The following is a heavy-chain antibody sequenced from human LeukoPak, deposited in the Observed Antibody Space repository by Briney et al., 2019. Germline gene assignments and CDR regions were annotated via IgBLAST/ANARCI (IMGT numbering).Heavy chain of an antibody. CDR3: ARLPPGIAVAGTGRSGVDV. CDR2: IYYSGST. D-gene: IGHD6-19*01. CDR1: GGSISSYY. J-gene: IGHJ6*02. Sequence: PSETLSLTCTVSGGSISSYYWSWIRQPPGKGLEWIGYIYYSGSTNYNPSLKSRVTISVDTSKNQFSLKLSSVTAADTAVYYCARLPPGIAVAGTGRSGVDVWGQGTTVTVSS. V-gene: IGHV4-59*08.